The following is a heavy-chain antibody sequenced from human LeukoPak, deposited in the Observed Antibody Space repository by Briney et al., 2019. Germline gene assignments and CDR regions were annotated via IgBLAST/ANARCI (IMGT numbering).Heavy chain of an antibody. J-gene: IGHJ4*02. Sequence: ASVKVSCKTSGYTLTDFGLSWVRQAPGQGLEWMGWINPNSGGTNYAQKFQGRVSVTRDTSISTVYMELSRLRYDDTAVYYCARDLATVATPYFDSWGQGTLVTVSS. CDR2: INPNSGGT. V-gene: IGHV1-2*02. D-gene: IGHD4-23*01. CDR1: GYTLTDFG. CDR3: ARDLATVATPYFDS.